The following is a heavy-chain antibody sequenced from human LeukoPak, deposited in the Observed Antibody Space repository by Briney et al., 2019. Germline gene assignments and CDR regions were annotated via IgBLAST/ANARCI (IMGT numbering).Heavy chain of an antibody. V-gene: IGHV4-34*01. D-gene: IGHD2-15*01. CDR2: INHSGST. CDR1: GFTFSSYS. Sequence: GSLRLSCAASGFTFSSYSMNWVRQPPGKGLEWIGEINHSGSTNYNPSLKSRVTISVDTSKNQFSLKLSSVTATDTAVYYCARGLLGYCSGGSCFTFDYWGQGTLVTVSS. J-gene: IGHJ4*02. CDR3: ARGLLGYCSGGSCFTFDY.